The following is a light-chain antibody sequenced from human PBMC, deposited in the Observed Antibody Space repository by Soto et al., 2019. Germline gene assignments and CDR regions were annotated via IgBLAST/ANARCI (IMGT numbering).Light chain of an antibody. V-gene: IGKV3-20*01. J-gene: IGKJ2*01. Sequence: EIVLTQSTGTLSLSPGESTTLSCRASRGISSSYLAWYQQKPGQAPRLLIYAASTRATGIPDRFRGSGSATDFTLTISRLEPEDSAVYYCQQYGASPPYTFGQGTKLEIK. CDR2: AAS. CDR3: QQYGASPPYT. CDR1: RGISSSY.